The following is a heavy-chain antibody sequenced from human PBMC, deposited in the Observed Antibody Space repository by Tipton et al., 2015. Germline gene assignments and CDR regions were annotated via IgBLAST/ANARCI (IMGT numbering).Heavy chain of an antibody. Sequence: QSGPEVKKPGSSVKVSCTASGDTVTQYLISWVRQAPGQGLEWVGGIIPIFGTSDYAQTFRCRVTITADPSSNAVYMELSSLTSHDTAIYYCASGDNGVVVGHGLHYYGLVLWGQGTTVTVSS. D-gene: IGHD2-2*01. CDR2: IIPIFGTS. CDR1: GDTVTQYL. CDR3: ASGDNGVVVGHGLHYYGLVL. V-gene: IGHV1-69*01. J-gene: IGHJ6*02.